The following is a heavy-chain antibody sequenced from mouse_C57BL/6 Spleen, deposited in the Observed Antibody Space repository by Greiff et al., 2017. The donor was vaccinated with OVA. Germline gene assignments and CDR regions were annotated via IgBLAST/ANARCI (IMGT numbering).Heavy chain of an antibody. CDR3: ARERITTVVAYLDY. D-gene: IGHD1-1*01. Sequence: EVQRVESGGGLVKPGGSLKLSCAASGFTFSSYAMSWVRQTPEKRLEWVATISDGGSYTYYPDNVKGRFTISRDNAKNNLYLQMSHLKSEDTAMYYCARERITTVVAYLDYWGQGTTLTVSS. J-gene: IGHJ2*01. V-gene: IGHV5-4*01. CDR1: GFTFSSYA. CDR2: ISDGGSYT.